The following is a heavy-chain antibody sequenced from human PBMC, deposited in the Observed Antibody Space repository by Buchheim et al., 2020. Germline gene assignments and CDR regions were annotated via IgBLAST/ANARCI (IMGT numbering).Heavy chain of an antibody. D-gene: IGHD3-16*01. Sequence: EVQLVESGGGLVKPGGSLRLSCAVSGFTFRNAWMSWVRQAPGKGLEWVGRIKSKTNGETTDYAAPMKGRFTISRDDSKNKLYLEMNSLKTEDTAVYYCTIDQGGYHFYGMDVWGQGTT. J-gene: IGHJ6*02. CDR3: TIDQGGYHFYGMDV. V-gene: IGHV3-15*01. CDR1: GFTFRNAW. CDR2: IKSKTNGETT.